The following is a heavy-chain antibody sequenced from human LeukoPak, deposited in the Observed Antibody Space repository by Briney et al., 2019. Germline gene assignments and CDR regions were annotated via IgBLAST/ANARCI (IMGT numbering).Heavy chain of an antibody. CDR3: ARVVGDSSSWGPRWFDP. CDR2: IYYSGST. CDR1: GGSISSYY. Sequence: SETLSLTCTVSGGSISSYYWSWIRQPPGKGLEWIGYIYYSGSTHFNPSLKSRVTISVDTSKNQFSLKLSSVTAADTAVYYCARVVGDSSSWGPRWFDPWGQGTLVTVSS. D-gene: IGHD6-13*01. V-gene: IGHV4-59*01. J-gene: IGHJ5*02.